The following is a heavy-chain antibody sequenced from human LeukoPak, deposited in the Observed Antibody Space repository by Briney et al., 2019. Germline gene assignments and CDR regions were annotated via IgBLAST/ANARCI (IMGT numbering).Heavy chain of an antibody. CDR2: MNPNSGNT. Sequence: AAVKVSCKASGYTFASYDINWVRQATGQGLEWMGWMNPNSGNTGYAQKFQGRVTITRNTSISTAYMELSGLRSEDTAVYYCARGRSTGYPYYFEYWGQGTLVTVSS. CDR3: ARGRSTGYPYYFEY. CDR1: GYTFASYD. D-gene: IGHD5-12*01. V-gene: IGHV1-8*01. J-gene: IGHJ4*02.